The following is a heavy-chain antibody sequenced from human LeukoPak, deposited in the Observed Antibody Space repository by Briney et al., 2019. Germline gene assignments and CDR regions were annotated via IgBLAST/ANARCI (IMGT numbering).Heavy chain of an antibody. Sequence: GGSLRLSCVASGFTFNSCAMHWVRQAPGKGLVWVSRINNDGSSTSYADSVKGRFTISRDNAKNTLHLQMDSLRAEDTARYYCGVAYYGVDYSRWGQGTLVTVSS. D-gene: IGHD2-21*02. CDR1: GFTFNSCA. CDR3: GVAYYGVDYSR. CDR2: INNDGSST. J-gene: IGHJ4*02. V-gene: IGHV3-74*01.